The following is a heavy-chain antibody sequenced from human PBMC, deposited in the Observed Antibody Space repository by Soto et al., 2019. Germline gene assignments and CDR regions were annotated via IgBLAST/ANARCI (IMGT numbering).Heavy chain of an antibody. D-gene: IGHD3-22*01. J-gene: IGHJ3*02. CDR2: ISGTGGAT. V-gene: IGHV3-23*04. Sequence: EVQLVESAGGLVQPGGSLRLSCAASGFTFSTYAMSWVSQAPGKGLEWVSAISGTGGATYSADSVKGRFTISRDTSKDTLYLQMNSLRAEDTAVYYCAGGYYDSSGYYLAALEIWGQGTMVTVSS. CDR1: GFTFSTYA. CDR3: AGGYYDSSGYYLAALEI.